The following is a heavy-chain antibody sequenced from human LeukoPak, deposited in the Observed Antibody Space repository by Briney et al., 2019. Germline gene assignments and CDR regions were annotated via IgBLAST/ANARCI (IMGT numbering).Heavy chain of an antibody. V-gene: IGHV3-23*01. D-gene: IGHD6-19*01. CDR2: ISGSGGST. J-gene: IGHJ4*02. Sequence: GGSLRLSCAASGFSFSSYVMSWVRQAPGKGLEWVSAISGSGGSTYFADSVKGRFTISRDNSKNTLYLQMNSLRAEDTAVYYCAAVAGTGGVPFDYWGQGTLVTVSS. CDR3: AAVAGTGGVPFDY. CDR1: GFSFSSYV.